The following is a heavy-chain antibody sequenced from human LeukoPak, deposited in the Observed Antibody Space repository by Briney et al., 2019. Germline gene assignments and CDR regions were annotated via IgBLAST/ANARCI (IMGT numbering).Heavy chain of an antibody. J-gene: IGHJ4*02. CDR1: GFTVSSYY. Sequence: GGSLRLSCAASGFTVSSYYMSWVRQAPGKGLEWVSVIYSGGSTYYADSVKGRFTISRDNSKNTLYLQMNSLRAEDTAVYYCARSNSPPYYFDYWGQGTLVTVSS. V-gene: IGHV3-53*01. CDR3: ARSNSPPYYFDY. CDR2: IYSGGST. D-gene: IGHD5-18*01.